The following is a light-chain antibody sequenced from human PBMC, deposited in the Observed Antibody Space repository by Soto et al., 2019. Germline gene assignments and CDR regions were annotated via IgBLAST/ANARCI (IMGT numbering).Light chain of an antibody. Sequence: EIVLTQSPATLSLSPGETATLSCRASQSVGNILAWYQHRPGQAPRLLLSDAFNRATAVPVRFSGSGSGTDFTLTINNLEPEDFAVYYCQQRSDWPLTFGGGTKVEI. V-gene: IGKV3-11*01. CDR2: DAF. CDR3: QQRSDWPLT. CDR1: QSVGNI. J-gene: IGKJ4*01.